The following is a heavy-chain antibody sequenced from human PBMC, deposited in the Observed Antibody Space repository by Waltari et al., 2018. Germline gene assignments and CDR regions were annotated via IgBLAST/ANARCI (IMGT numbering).Heavy chain of an antibody. CDR1: GGSISSSSYY. V-gene: IGHV4-39*07. CDR2: IYYSGST. D-gene: IGHD2-2*01. Sequence: QLQLQESGPGLVKPSETLSLTCTVSGGSISSSSYYWGWIRQPPGKGLEWIGSIYYSGSTYYNPSLKSRVTISVDTSKNQFSLKLSSVTAADTAVYYCARPAPNSAFDIWGQGTMVTVSS. CDR3: ARPAPNSAFDI. J-gene: IGHJ3*02.